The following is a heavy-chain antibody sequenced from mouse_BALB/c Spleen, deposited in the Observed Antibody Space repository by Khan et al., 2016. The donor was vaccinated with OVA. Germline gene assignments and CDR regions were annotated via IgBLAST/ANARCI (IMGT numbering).Heavy chain of an antibody. D-gene: IGHD2-4*01. J-gene: IGHJ3*01. CDR2: IWCGGTT. CDR1: GFSLTTYG. CDR3: ARNYEYDEGLAY. V-gene: IGHV2-2*02. Sequence: QVQLKESGPGLVQPSQSLSITCTVSGFSLTTYGVHWVRQSPGKGLEWLGVIWCGGTTDYSATFISRLSITKDNSKSHVFFKMNSLQANDTAIYYCARNYEYDEGLAYWGQGTLVTVSA.